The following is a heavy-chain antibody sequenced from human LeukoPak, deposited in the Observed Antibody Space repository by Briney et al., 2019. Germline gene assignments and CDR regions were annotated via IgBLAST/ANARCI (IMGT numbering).Heavy chain of an antibody. CDR3: AKAGLLWFGESWMDV. Sequence: RPGGSLRLSCAASGFTFSSYGMHWVRQAPGKGLEWVANTKEDGSESHYVDSVKGRFTISRDNAKNSLYLQMNSLRAEDTAVYFCAKAGLLWFGESWMDVWGQGTTVTVSS. CDR1: GFTFSSYG. V-gene: IGHV3-7*01. D-gene: IGHD3-10*01. J-gene: IGHJ6*02. CDR2: TKEDGSES.